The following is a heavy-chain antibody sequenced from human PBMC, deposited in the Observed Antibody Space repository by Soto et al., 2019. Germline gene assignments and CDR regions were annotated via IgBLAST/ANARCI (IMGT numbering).Heavy chain of an antibody. CDR2: IYYSGST. Sequence: ASGTLSLTCTVSGGSLSSYYWSWVRQPPGKGLEWIGYIYYSGSTNYNPSLKSRVTISVDTSKNQFSLKLSSVTAADTAVYYCARVYCSGGSCYSGYFDYWGQGTLVTVSS. CDR3: ARVYCSGGSCYSGYFDY. J-gene: IGHJ4*02. V-gene: IGHV4-59*01. CDR1: GGSLSSYY. D-gene: IGHD2-15*01.